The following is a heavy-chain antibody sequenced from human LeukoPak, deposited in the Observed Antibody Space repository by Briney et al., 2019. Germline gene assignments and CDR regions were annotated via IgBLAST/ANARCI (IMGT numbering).Heavy chain of an antibody. V-gene: IGHV3-30*18. CDR2: ISYDGSNK. Sequence: GGSLRLSCAASGFTFSSYGMHWVRQAPGKGLEWVAVISYDGSNKYYADSVKGRFTISRDNSKNTLYLQMNSLRAEDTAVYYCAKEGAVGPQYYFDYWGQGTLVTVSS. CDR3: AKEGAVGPQYYFDY. CDR1: GFTFSSYG. D-gene: IGHD6-19*01. J-gene: IGHJ4*02.